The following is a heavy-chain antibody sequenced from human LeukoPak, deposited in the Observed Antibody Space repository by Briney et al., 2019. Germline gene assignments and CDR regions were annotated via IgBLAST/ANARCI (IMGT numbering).Heavy chain of an antibody. Sequence: GGSLRLSCAASGFTFSSYSMNWVRQAPGKGLEWVSYISSSSSTIYYADSVKGRFTISRDNAKNSLYLQMNSLRAEDTAVYYCAIYGSGTSAYWGQGTLVTVSS. J-gene: IGHJ4*02. V-gene: IGHV3-48*01. CDR1: GFTFSSYS. CDR2: ISSSSSTI. D-gene: IGHD3-10*01. CDR3: AIYGSGTSAY.